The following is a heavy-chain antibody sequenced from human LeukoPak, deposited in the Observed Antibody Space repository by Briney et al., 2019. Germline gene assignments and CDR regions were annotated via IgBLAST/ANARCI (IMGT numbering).Heavy chain of an antibody. Sequence: GGSLRLSCAASGFTFSSYWMSWVRQAPGKGLEWVANIKEDGSKTYYMDSVKGRFTISRDNAQNSLYLQMNSLTAEDSAVYYCASDQGWLQFDYWGQGALATVSS. J-gene: IGHJ4*02. CDR3: ASDQGWLQFDY. CDR1: GFTFSSYW. D-gene: IGHD5-24*01. CDR2: IKEDGSKT. V-gene: IGHV3-7*01.